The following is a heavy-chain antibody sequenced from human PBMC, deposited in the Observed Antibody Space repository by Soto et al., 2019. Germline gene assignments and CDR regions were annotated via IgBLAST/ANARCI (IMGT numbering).Heavy chain of an antibody. CDR1: GFPFNTYS. CDR3: ARDPAGSTRTYAYGMDV. J-gene: IGHJ6*02. CDR2: ISIRNSFI. V-gene: IGHV3-21*01. D-gene: IGHD2-2*01. Sequence: GGSVRLSCAASGFPFNTYSMNLVRQSPGKGLEWVSFISIRNSFIYYADSVRGRFTISRDNAKNSVFLQMNSLRVEETAVYYSARDPAGSTRTYAYGMDVWGQGTTVTVSS.